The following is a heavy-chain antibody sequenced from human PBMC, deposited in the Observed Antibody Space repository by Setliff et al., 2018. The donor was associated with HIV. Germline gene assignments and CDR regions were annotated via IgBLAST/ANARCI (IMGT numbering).Heavy chain of an antibody. CDR1: GGTFNSYA. CDR3: ATRIRDGHRGYGYFDF. V-gene: IGHV1-18*01. Sequence: GASVKVSCKASGGTFNSYAISWVRRAPGQGLEWMGWIGPYNGRTEYAQELQGRVTMTTDTSTDTAYMELSSLRPEDTAVYYCATRIRDGHRGYGYFDFWAREPWSPSPQ. CDR2: IGPYNGRT. J-gene: IGHJ4*02. D-gene: IGHD5-12*01.